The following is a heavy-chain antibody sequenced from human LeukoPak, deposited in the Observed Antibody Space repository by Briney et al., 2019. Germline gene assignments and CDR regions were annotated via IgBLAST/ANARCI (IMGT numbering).Heavy chain of an antibody. CDR1: GFTFSSYA. CDR3: AKNGFDYGEQCAFDI. J-gene: IGHJ3*02. CDR2: ISGSGGST. V-gene: IGHV3-23*01. Sequence: GGSLRLSCAASGFTFSSYAMRWVRRAPGKGLEWVSAISGSGGSTYYADSVKGRFTISRDNSKNTLYLQMNSLRAEDTAVYYCAKNGFDYGEQCAFDIWGQGTMVTVSS. D-gene: IGHD4-17*01.